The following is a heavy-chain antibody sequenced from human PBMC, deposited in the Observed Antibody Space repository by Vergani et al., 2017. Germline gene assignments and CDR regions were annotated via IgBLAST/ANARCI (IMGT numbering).Heavy chain of an antibody. CDR2: IYYSGST. CDR1: GGPISSYY. Sequence: QVQLQESGPGLVKPSETLSLTFTVPGGPISSYYWSWIRQPPGKGLEWIGFIYYSGSTNYNPSLTSRATISVDTSKNQFSLKLSSVTAADTAVYYCARVGFGEYFFDYRGQGTLVTVSS. CDR3: ARVGFGEYFFDY. J-gene: IGHJ4*02. D-gene: IGHD3-10*01. V-gene: IGHV4-59*01.